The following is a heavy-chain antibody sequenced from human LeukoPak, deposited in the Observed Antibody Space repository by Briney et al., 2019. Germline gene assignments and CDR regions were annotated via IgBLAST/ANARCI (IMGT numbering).Heavy chain of an antibody. CDR2: IYHSGST. V-gene: IGHV4-38-2*01. CDR1: GYSISSGYY. CDR3: ARHRLAGLYPNWFDP. Sequence: SETLSLTCAVSGYSISSGYYWGWIRQPPGKGLGWIGSIYHSGSTYYNPSLKSRVTISVDTSKNQFSLKLSSVTAADTAVYYCARHRLAGLYPNWFDPWGQGTLVTVSS. D-gene: IGHD2/OR15-2a*01. J-gene: IGHJ5*02.